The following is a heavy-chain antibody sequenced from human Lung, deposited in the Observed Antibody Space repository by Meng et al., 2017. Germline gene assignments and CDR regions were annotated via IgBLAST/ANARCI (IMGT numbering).Heavy chain of an antibody. V-gene: IGHV4-4*02. CDR1: GAFISSRKW. CDR3: VRGGQDQAYYDFWSGPFDP. Sequence: EAGPDCVTASGPLSLTFAFLGAFISSRKWWSWGPQAPRKGLEWIGEIYHSGRTTYNPSLESRVTISLDKSQNHFSLKVKSVTAADTAVYYCVRGGQDQAYYDFWSGPFDPWGQGTLVTVSS. D-gene: IGHD3-3*01. J-gene: IGHJ5*02. CDR2: IYHSGRT.